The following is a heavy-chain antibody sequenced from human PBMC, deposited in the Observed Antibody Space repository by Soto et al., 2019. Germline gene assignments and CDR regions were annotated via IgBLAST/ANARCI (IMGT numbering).Heavy chain of an antibody. Sequence: PGGSLRLSCVASGFTFRSYAFHWVRQAPGKGLEYVSAISSNGGGTYYANSVKGRFTISRDNSKNTLYLQMGSLRAEDMAVYYCARGTEIGYCSAGSCYFDNWGQGTLVTVSS. CDR1: GFTFRSYA. D-gene: IGHD2-15*01. CDR3: ARGTEIGYCSAGSCYFDN. V-gene: IGHV3-64*01. J-gene: IGHJ4*02. CDR2: ISSNGGGT.